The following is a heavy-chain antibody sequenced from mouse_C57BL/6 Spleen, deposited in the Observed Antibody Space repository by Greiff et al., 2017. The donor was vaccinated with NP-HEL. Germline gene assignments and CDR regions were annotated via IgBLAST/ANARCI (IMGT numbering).Heavy chain of an antibody. CDR3: ASYEGFAY. Sequence: QVHVKQSGAELARPGASVKLSCKASGYTFTSYGISWVKQRTGQGLEWIGEIYPRSGNTYYNEKFKGKATLTADKSSSTAYMELRSLTSEDSAVYFCASYEGFAYWGQGTLVTVSA. CDR2: IYPRSGNT. V-gene: IGHV1-81*01. D-gene: IGHD2-12*01. CDR1: GYTFTSYG. J-gene: IGHJ3*01.